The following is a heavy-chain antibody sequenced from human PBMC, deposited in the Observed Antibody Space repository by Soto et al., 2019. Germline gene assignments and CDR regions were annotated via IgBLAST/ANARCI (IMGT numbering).Heavy chain of an antibody. CDR3: ARYLVTMVRGVRFFGY. CDR2: INAGNGNT. J-gene: IGHJ4*02. Sequence: ASVKVSCKASGYTFTSYAMHWVRQAPGQRLEWMGWINAGNGNTKYSQKFQGRVTITRDTSAGTAYMELSSLRSEDTAVYYCARYLVTMVRGVRFFGYWGQGTLVTVSS. V-gene: IGHV1-3*01. D-gene: IGHD3-10*01. CDR1: GYTFTSYA.